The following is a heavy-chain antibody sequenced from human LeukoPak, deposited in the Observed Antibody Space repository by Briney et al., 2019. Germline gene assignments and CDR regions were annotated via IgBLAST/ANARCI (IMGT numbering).Heavy chain of an antibody. J-gene: IGHJ5*02. CDR3: ARDHGDYDFRSGYTTNWFDP. CDR1: GGSISSSSYY. D-gene: IGHD3-3*01. CDR2: IYYSGST. Sequence: PSETLSLTCTVSGGSISSSSYYWGWIRQPPGKGLEWIGSIYYSGSTNYNPSLKSRVTISVDTSKNQFSLKLSSVTAADTAVYYCARDHGDYDFRSGYTTNWFDPWGQGTLVTVSS. V-gene: IGHV4-39*07.